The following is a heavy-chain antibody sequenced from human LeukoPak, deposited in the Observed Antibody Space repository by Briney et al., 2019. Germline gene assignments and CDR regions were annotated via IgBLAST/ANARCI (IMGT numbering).Heavy chain of an antibody. CDR2: IYYSGST. CDR1: GGSISSGGYY. D-gene: IGHD3-3*01. Sequence: PSETLSLTCTVSGGSISSGGYYWSWIRQHPGKGLEWIGYIYYSGSTYYNPSLKSRVTISVDTSKNQFSLKLSSVTAADTAVYYCARTSLTISSDYWGRGTLVTVSS. CDR3: ARTSLTISSDY. J-gene: IGHJ4*02. V-gene: IGHV4-31*03.